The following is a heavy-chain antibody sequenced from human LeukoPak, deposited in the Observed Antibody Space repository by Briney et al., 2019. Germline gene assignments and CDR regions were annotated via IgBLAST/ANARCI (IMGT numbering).Heavy chain of an antibody. CDR1: GFAVSSNY. V-gene: IGHV3-66*01. CDR2: FYSGGHT. Sequence: GGSLRLSCAASGFAVSSNYMSWVRQAPGKGLEWVSVFYSGGHTYYADSVKGRFTISRDNSKNTLYLQMNSLRAEDTAVYYCAKEGGNLRYYYYYRDVWGKGTTVTVSS. J-gene: IGHJ6*03. CDR3: AKEGGNLRYYYYYRDV. D-gene: IGHD1-7*01.